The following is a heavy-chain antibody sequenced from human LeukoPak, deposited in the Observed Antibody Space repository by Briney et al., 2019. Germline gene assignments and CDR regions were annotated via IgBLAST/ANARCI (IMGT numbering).Heavy chain of an antibody. J-gene: IGHJ6*04. V-gene: IGHV3-23*01. CDR2: VSGGGGST. CDR3: AKGLHADV. CDR1: GFTFSSYA. Sequence: GGSLRPSCAASGFTFSSYAMTWVRQAPGKGLEWVSAVSGGGGSTYYADSVKGRFTISRDNSKNTVYLQMNSLRAEDTALYYCAKGLHADVWGKGTTVTVSS. D-gene: IGHD4-11*01.